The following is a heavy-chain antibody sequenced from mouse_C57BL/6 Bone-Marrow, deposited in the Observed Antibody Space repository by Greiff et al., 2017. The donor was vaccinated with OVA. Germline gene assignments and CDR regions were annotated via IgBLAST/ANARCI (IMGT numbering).Heavy chain of an antibody. CDR2: ISSGGSYT. D-gene: IGHD2-10*01. CDR3: ARHRLPFDY. CDR1: GFTFSSYG. V-gene: IGHV5-6*01. Sequence: EVKLVESGGDLAKPGGSLKLSCAASGFTFSSYGMSWVRQTPDKRLEWVATISSGGSYTYYPDSVKGRFTISRDNARNTLYLHMSRLKSEDTAMYYCARHRLPFDYWGQGTTRTVSS. J-gene: IGHJ2*01.